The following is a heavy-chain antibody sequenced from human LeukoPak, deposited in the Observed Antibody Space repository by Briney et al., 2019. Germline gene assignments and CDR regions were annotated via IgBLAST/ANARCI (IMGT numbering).Heavy chain of an antibody. CDR2: VNHGGST. D-gene: IGHD3-22*01. CDR1: GGSLSAYY. V-gene: IGHV4-34*01. Sequence: PSETLSLTCAVNGGSLSAYYWSWIRQPPGKGLGWIGEVNHGGSTNYNPSLKSRVTISVDTSKNQVSLKLSSVTAVDTAVYYCASTLDDSSGYYLGYYYGMDVWGQGTTVTVSS. CDR3: ASTLDDSSGYYLGYYYGMDV. J-gene: IGHJ6*02.